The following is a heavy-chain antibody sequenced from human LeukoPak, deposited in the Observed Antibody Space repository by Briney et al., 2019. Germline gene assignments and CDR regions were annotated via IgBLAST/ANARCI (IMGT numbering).Heavy chain of an antibody. CDR3: ARHERITAGRNYFYY. D-gene: IGHD1-20*01. CDR1: GYSFTTYW. CDR2: IWPDDSET. V-gene: IGHV5-51*01. Sequence: GESLKISCKVSGYSFTTYWIGWVRQMPGKGLEWMGIIWPDDSETRYSPSFQGQVTISAEKSISTAYLQWNSLKASDTAIYYCARHERITAGRNYFYYWGQGTLVTVSS. J-gene: IGHJ4*02.